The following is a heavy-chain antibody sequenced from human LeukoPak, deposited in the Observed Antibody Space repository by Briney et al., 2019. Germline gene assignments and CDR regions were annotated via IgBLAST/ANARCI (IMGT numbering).Heavy chain of an antibody. D-gene: IGHD3-10*01. J-gene: IGHJ4*02. CDR1: GFTFSSYG. CDR3: ARVTYGSGTYGAFDY. Sequence: GGSLRLSCAASGFTFSSYGMHWVRQAPGKGLEWVTFISYDGSNKYHADSVKGRFTISRDNSKNTLYLQMNSLRAEDTAVYYCARVTYGSGTYGAFDYWGQGTLVTVSS. V-gene: IGHV3-30*12. CDR2: ISYDGSNK.